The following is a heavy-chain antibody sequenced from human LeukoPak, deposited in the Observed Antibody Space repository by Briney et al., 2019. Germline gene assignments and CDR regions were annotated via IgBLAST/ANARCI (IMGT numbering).Heavy chain of an antibody. D-gene: IGHD6-19*01. Sequence: QAGGSLRLSCAASGFTFSSYEMNWVRQAPGKGLEWVSYISSSGSTLYYADSVKGRFTISRDNAKNSLYLQMNSLGAEDTAPYYCARIYSSGSRYYFDYWGQGTLVTVSS. V-gene: IGHV3-48*03. CDR1: GFTFSSYE. CDR2: ISSSGSTL. CDR3: ARIYSSGSRYYFDY. J-gene: IGHJ4*02.